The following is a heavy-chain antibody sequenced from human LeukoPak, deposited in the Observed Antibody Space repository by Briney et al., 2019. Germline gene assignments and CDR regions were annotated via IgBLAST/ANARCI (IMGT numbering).Heavy chain of an antibody. CDR2: IYYSGST. CDR1: GGSISSYY. Sequence: PSETLSLTCTVSGGSISSYYWSWIRQPPGKDLEWIGYIYYSGSTNYNPSLKSRVTISVDTSKNQFSLKLSSVTAADTAVYYCARLPYYYDSSGYYYYYYGMDVWGQGTTVTVSS. V-gene: IGHV4-59*08. J-gene: IGHJ6*02. D-gene: IGHD3-22*01. CDR3: ARLPYYYDSSGYYYYYYGMDV.